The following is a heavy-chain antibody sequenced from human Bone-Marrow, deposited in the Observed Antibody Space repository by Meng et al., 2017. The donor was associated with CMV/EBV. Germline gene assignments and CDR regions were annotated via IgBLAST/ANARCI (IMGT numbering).Heavy chain of an antibody. J-gene: IGHJ5*02. CDR3: ARSPYCSSTSCSRGWFDP. CDR2: INPNSGGST. D-gene: IGHD2-2*01. CDR1: GYTFTGYY. V-gene: IGHV1-46*01. Sequence: ASVKVSCKASGYTFTGYYMHWVRQAPGQGLEWMGWINPNSGGSTSYAQKFQGRVTMTRDTSTSTGYMELSSLRSEDTAVYYCARSPYCSSTSCSRGWFDPWGQGTLVTVSS.